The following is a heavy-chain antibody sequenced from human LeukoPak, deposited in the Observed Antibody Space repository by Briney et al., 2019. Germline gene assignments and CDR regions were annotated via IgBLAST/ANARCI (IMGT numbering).Heavy chain of an antibody. J-gene: IGHJ4*02. CDR3: ARDSGYYYGSGSYPHFDY. CDR2: IRSDGSNK. D-gene: IGHD3-10*01. CDR1: GFTFTSYG. V-gene: IGHV3-30*02. Sequence: GGSLRLSCAAPGFTFTSYGMHWVRQAPGKGLEWVAFIRSDGSNKYYADSVKGRFTISRDNAKNSLYLQMNSLRAEDTAVYYCARDSGYYYGSGSYPHFDYWGQGTLVTVSS.